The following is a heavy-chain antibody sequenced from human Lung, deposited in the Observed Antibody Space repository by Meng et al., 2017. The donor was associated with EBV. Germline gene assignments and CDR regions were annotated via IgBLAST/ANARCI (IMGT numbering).Heavy chain of an antibody. CDR2: IPHRGSS. CDR1: GDSITNHNW. V-gene: IGHV4-4*03. Sequence: QVALRGLGPALVKPPETSPSTWAASGDSITNHNWWAWVRPPPGKGLEWIGEIPHRGSSAYNPSLKSRVSMSIDKSKNQFSLKLTSVTAADTAVYHCLRGSGGSVWGQGTLVTVSS. CDR3: LRGSGGSV. J-gene: IGHJ1*01. D-gene: IGHD3-10*01.